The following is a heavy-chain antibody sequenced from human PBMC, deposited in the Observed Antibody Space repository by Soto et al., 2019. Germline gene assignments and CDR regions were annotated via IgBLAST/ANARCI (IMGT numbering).Heavy chain of an antibody. CDR2: IYYSGST. Sequence: QLQLQESGPGLVKPSETLSLTCTVSGGSISSSSYYWGWIRQPPGKGLEWIGSIYYSGSTFYNPSLKSRVPISVDTSKNQFSLKLSSVTAADTAVYYCRGVVIGSTDFDYWGQGTLVTVSS. J-gene: IGHJ4*02. D-gene: IGHD3-3*01. CDR1: GGSISSSSYY. CDR3: RGVVIGSTDFDY. V-gene: IGHV4-39*01.